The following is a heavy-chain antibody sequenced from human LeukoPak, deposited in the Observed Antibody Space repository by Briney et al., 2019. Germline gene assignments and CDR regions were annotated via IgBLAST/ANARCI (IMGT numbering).Heavy chain of an antibody. CDR1: GFTFSNYA. Sequence: GGSLRLSCAASGFTFSNYAMHWVRQAPGKGLEWVAVISYDGSNKYYADSVRGRFTISRDNSKNTLSLQMNSLRAEDTAVYYCARPTYYYGSGSHGGPSYYYYVDVWGKGTTVTVSS. J-gene: IGHJ6*03. D-gene: IGHD3-10*01. CDR3: ARPTYYYGSGSHGGPSYYYYVDV. CDR2: ISYDGSNK. V-gene: IGHV3-30*04.